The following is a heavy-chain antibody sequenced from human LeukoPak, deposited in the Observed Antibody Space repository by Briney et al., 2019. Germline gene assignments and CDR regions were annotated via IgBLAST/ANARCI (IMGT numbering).Heavy chain of an antibody. CDR1: GYIFTNYY. Sequence: GESLRISCQGSGYIFTNYYIAWVRQKPGKGPEWVGLIYPGDSETKYSPSFQGQVSISVDKSISTAYLQLNNLKPSDSAIFFCARQGSGWYLPDYWGQGTLVTVSS. J-gene: IGHJ4*02. CDR3: ARQGSGWYLPDY. V-gene: IGHV5-51*01. CDR2: IYPGDSET. D-gene: IGHD6-19*01.